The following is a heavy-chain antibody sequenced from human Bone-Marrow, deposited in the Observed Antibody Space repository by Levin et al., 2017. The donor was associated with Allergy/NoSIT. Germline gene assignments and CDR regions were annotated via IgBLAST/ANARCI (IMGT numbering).Heavy chain of an antibody. CDR1: GFTFRHYT. CDR2: ITSSGDNT. D-gene: IGHD3-22*01. J-gene: IGHJ4*02. Sequence: GGSLRLSCVASGFTFRHYTMNWVRQAPGKGLEWVSCITSSGDNTYYADSVKGRFTISRDNAKNSLYLQMNRLRDEDTAMYYCARDPARGYYDSSGYSGDHWGQGTLVTVSS. CDR3: ARDPARGYYDSSGYSGDH. V-gene: IGHV3-48*02.